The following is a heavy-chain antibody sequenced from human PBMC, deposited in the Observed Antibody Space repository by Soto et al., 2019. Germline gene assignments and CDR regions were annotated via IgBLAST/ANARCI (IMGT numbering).Heavy chain of an antibody. D-gene: IGHD6-19*01. V-gene: IGHV1-8*01. CDR3: ARAMAGWYGGSPVGY. CDR2: MNPNSGNT. CDR1: GYTFTTYD. J-gene: IGHJ4*02. Sequence: QVQLMQSGTEVKKPGASAKVSCKASGYTFTTYDINWVRQATGQGLERMGWMNPNSGNTGYAQKFQGRDTMTRNTSISTAYMELSSLRSEDTAVYYCARAMAGWYGGSPVGYWGQGTLVTVSS.